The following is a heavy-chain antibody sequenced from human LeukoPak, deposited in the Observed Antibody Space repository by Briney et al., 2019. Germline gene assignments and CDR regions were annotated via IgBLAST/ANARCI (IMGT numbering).Heavy chain of an antibody. J-gene: IGHJ4*02. CDR2: INWNGDIT. D-gene: IGHD1-1*01. Sequence: GGSLRLPCAASGFIFDDFGMTWVRQAPGKGLEWVSSINWNGDITPYADSVKGRFTISGDNAKNALYLQMNSLRPEDTALYFCTRDETGIDYWGQGTLVTVSS. CDR3: TRDETGIDY. CDR1: GFIFDDFG. V-gene: IGHV3-20*04.